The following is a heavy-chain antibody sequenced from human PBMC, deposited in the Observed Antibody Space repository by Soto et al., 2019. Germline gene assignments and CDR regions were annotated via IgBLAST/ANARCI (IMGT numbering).Heavy chain of an antibody. Sequence: QVQLVQSGAEVKKPGASVKVSCKASGYTFTGYYMHWVRQAPGQGLEWMGWINPNSGGTNYAQKFQGWVTMNRDTSISTGYMELSRLRSDDTAVYYCARGGSEHAPRRYFDLWGRGTLVTVSS. J-gene: IGHJ2*01. CDR2: INPNSGGT. V-gene: IGHV1-2*04. D-gene: IGHD2-21*01. CDR3: ARGGSEHAPRRYFDL. CDR1: GYTFTGYY.